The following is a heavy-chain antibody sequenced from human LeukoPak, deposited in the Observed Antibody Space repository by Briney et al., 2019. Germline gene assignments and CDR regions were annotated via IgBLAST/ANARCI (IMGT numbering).Heavy chain of an antibody. CDR2: IIPIFGTA. D-gene: IGHD3-3*01. J-gene: IGHJ4*02. CDR3: ARVSRQFLNWLSPDY. CDR1: GGTFSSYA. V-gene: IGHV1-69*13. Sequence: GASVKVSCKASGGTFSSYAISWVRQAPGQGLEWMGGIIPIFGTANYAQKFQGRVTITADESTSTAYMELSSLRSEDTAVYYCARVSRQFLNWLSPDYWGQGTLVTVSS.